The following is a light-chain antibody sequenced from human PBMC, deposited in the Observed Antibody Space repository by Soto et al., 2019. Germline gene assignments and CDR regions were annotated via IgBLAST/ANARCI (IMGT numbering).Light chain of an antibody. V-gene: IGLV2-14*01. CDR3: SSYTSSSTLV. J-gene: IGLJ2*01. CDR1: SSDVGGYNY. CDR2: DVS. Sequence: QSALTQPASVSGSPGQSITISCTGTSSDVGGYNYVSWYQQHQGKAPKLMIYDVSNRPSGVSNRFSGSKSCNTAALTISGRRDEGEADYYCSSYTSSSTLVFGGGTKRTVL.